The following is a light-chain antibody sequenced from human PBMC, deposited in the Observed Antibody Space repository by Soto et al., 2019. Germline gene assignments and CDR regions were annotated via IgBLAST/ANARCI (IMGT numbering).Light chain of an antibody. CDR2: SNN. J-gene: IGLJ1*01. CDR1: SSNIGSNT. Sequence: QSVLTQPPSASGTPGQRVTISCSGRSSNIGSNTVNWYQQLPGTAPKLLIYSNNQRPSGVPDRFSGSKSGTSASLAISGLQSEDEADYYCAAWDDSLNVHVFGTGTKVTVL. V-gene: IGLV1-44*01. CDR3: AAWDDSLNVHV.